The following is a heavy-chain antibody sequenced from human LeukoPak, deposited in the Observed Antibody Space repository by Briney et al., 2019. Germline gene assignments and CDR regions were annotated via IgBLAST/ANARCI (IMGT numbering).Heavy chain of an antibody. CDR2: IYYSGST. D-gene: IGHD2-2*02. J-gene: IGHJ6*02. Sequence: SETLSLTCTVSGGSISSGDYYYSWVRQPPGKGLEWIGYIYYSGSTYYNPSLKSRVTISVDTSKNQFSLKLSSVTAADTAVYYCARQAFCSSTSCYKDHYGMDVWGQGTTVTVSS. CDR3: ARQAFCSSTSCYKDHYGMDV. V-gene: IGHV4-30-4*01. CDR1: GGSISSGDYY.